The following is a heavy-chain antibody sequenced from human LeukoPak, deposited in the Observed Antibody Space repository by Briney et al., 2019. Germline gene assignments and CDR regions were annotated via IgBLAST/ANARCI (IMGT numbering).Heavy chain of an antibody. D-gene: IGHD5-12*01. V-gene: IGHV3-33*08. Sequence: PGGSLRLSCAASGFTFSSYGMHWVRQAPGKGLEWVAVIWGDEDHKYYGDSVRGRFTISRDNAKNTLYLQMDSLRAEDTAVYYCARDSYSGYDTTPDYWGKGTLVTVSS. J-gene: IGHJ4*02. CDR3: ARDSYSGYDTTPDY. CDR1: GFTFSSYG. CDR2: IWGDEDHK.